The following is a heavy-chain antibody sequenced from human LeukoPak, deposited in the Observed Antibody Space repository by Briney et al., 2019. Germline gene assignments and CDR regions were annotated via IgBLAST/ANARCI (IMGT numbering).Heavy chain of an antibody. CDR3: ARVKRGYELLMGGYYFDY. CDR1: GGSISSGGYY. D-gene: IGHD2-21*02. Sequence: SQTLSLTCTVSGGSISSGGYYWSWIRQHPGKGLEWIGYIYYSGSTYYNPSLKSRVTISVDTSKNQFSLKLSSVTPADTAVYYCARVKRGYELLMGGYYFDYWGQGTLVTVSS. CDR2: IYYSGST. J-gene: IGHJ4*02. V-gene: IGHV4-31*03.